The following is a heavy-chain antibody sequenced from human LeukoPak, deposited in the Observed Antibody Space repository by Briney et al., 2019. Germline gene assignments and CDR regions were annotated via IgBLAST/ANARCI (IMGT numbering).Heavy chain of an antibody. CDR1: GFTFSGYW. J-gene: IGHJ3*02. V-gene: IGHV3-7*05. CDR2: IKQDGSEK. D-gene: IGHD3-10*01. CDR3: ARGKAGAFEI. Sequence: SGGSLRLSCVVSGFTFSGYWMNWVRQAPGKGLEWVANIKQDGSEKYYVDSVKGRFTISRDNAKNSLCLQMNSLRGEDTAVYYCARGKAGAFEIWGQGTMVTVSS.